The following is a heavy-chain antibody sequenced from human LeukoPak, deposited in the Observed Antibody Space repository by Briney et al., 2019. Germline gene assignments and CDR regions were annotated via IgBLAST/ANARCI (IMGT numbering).Heavy chain of an antibody. CDR1: GYTFPSHD. D-gene: IGHD2-2*01. CDR3: AREGCSSTSCPPNDAFDI. V-gene: IGHV1-8*01. Sequence: ASVKVSCKASGYTFPSHDINWVRQATGQGLEWMGWMNPNSGNTGYAQKFQGRVTMTRDTSISTAYMELSRLRSDDTAVYYCAREGCSSTSCPPNDAFDIWGQGTMVTVSS. CDR2: MNPNSGNT. J-gene: IGHJ3*02.